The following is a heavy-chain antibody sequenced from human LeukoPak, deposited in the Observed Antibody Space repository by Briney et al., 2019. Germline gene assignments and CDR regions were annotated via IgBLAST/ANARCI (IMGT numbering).Heavy chain of an antibody. Sequence: GGSLRLSCAASGFTFSSYSMNWVRQAPGKGLEWVSSISSSSSYIYYADSVKGRFTISRDNAKNSLYLQMNSLRAEDTAVYYCASRSRYYDSSGYYSEVDDAFDIWGQGTMVTVSS. D-gene: IGHD3-22*01. CDR1: GFTFSSYS. V-gene: IGHV3-21*01. CDR2: ISSSSSYI. J-gene: IGHJ3*02. CDR3: ASRSRYYDSSGYYSEVDDAFDI.